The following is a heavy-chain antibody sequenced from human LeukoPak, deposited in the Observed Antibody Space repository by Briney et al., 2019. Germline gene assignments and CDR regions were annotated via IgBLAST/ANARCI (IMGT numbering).Heavy chain of an antibody. CDR1: GFIFSEYY. J-gene: IGHJ5*02. CDR2: ISNSGNTF. CDR3: VRDGDSGKYFGWFDP. V-gene: IGHV3-11*01. D-gene: IGHD4-17*01. Sequence: PGGSLRLSCAASGFIFSEYYMSWIRQAPGKGLEWIAYISNSGNTFQYADSVKGRFTIFRDNAENSLYLQMTSLRAEDTAVYYCVRDGDSGKYFGWFDPWGRGTLVTVSS.